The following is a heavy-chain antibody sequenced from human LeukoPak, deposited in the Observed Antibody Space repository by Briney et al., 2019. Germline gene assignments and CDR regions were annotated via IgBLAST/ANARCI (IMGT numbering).Heavy chain of an antibody. J-gene: IGHJ4*02. CDR3: ARHYDTSGYHYFDF. Sequence: GGSLRLSCAASGFTFSSYAMHWVRQAPGKGLEWVAVISYDGSNKYYADSVKGRFTISRDNSKNTLYLQMNSLRAEDTAVYYCARHYDTSGYHYFDFRGQGTLVTVSS. D-gene: IGHD3-22*01. V-gene: IGHV3-30-3*01. CDR2: ISYDGSNK. CDR1: GFTFSSYA.